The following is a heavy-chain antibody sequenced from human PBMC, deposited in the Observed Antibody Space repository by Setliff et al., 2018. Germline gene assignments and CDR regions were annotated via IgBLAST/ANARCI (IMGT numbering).Heavy chain of an antibody. CDR2: IKQDGSEK. CDR1: GFTFSTYW. V-gene: IGHV3-7*03. CDR3: AKDSSGWPHSLISYFQH. J-gene: IGHJ1*01. Sequence: PGGSLRLSCVASGFTFSTYWMSWVRQAPGKGLEWVANIKQDGSEKYYVDSVKGRFTISRDNAKNSLYLQMNSLRAEDTAVYYCAKDSSGWPHSLISYFQHWGQGTLVTVSS. D-gene: IGHD6-19*01.